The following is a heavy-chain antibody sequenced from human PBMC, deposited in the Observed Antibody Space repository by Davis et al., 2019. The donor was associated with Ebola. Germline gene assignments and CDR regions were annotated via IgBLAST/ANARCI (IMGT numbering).Heavy chain of an antibody. V-gene: IGHV4-61*01. CDR1: GTSVSSSISF. CDR2: TYSSGST. J-gene: IGHJ6*02. Sequence: PGGSLRLSCNVSGTSVSSSISFWSWIRQSPGKGLEWIGYTYSSGSTNYNPSLKGRVTISLDTSKNQLSLRLPSVTAADTAVYYCARDPHGDYGLSGYYYGFDVWGQGTTVTVSS. D-gene: IGHD4-17*01. CDR3: ARDPHGDYGLSGYYYGFDV.